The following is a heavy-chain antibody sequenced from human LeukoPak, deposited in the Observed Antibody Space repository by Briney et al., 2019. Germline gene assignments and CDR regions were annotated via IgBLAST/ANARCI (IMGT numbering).Heavy chain of an antibody. V-gene: IGHV3-30*02. J-gene: IGHJ6*04. CDR3: ATLRDIVVVATTPTDV. CDR2: IRYDGSNK. CDR1: GFTFSSYG. D-gene: IGHD2-2*01. Sequence: PGGSLRLSCAASGFTFSSYGMHWVRQAPGKGLEWVAFIRYDGSNKYYADSVKGRFTISRDNSKNTLYLQMNSLRAEDTAVYYCATLRDIVVVATTPTDVWGKGTTVIVSS.